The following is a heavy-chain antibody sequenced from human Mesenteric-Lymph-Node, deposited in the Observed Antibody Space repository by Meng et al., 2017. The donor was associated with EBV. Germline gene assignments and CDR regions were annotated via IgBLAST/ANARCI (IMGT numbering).Heavy chain of an antibody. Sequence: GQLQGSGPGLVKFSGTLSLTCTVSGGSVNSGGYYWSWTRQPPGNGLEWIGYIHYSVGTNYNVSLKNRVTIALDTSNNQFSLKLHSVTAADTAVYYCARAGAYYDVLTGFDYWGQGTLVTVSS. J-gene: IGHJ4*02. V-gene: IGHV4-61*08. CDR3: ARAGAYYDVLTGFDY. CDR2: IHYSVGT. D-gene: IGHD3-9*01. CDR1: GGSVNSGGYY.